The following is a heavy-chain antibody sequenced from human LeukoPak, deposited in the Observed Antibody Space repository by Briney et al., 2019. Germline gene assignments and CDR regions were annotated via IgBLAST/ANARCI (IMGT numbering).Heavy chain of an antibody. CDR2: IIPIFGTA. Sequence: SVKVFCKASGGTFSSYAISWVRQAPGQGLEWMGGIIPIFGTANYAQKFQGRVTITADKSTSTAYMELSSLRSEDTAVYYCASSSSGQHDPWGQGTLVTVSS. J-gene: IGHJ5*02. V-gene: IGHV1-69*06. CDR1: GGTFSSYA. D-gene: IGHD6-13*01. CDR3: ASSSSGQHDP.